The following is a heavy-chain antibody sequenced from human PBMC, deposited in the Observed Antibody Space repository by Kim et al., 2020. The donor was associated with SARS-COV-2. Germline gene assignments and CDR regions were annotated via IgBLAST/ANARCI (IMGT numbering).Heavy chain of an antibody. CDR1: GYTFTSYA. V-gene: IGHV7-4-1*02. CDR2: INTNTGNP. CDR3: ARAPRGAVAVNWFDP. Sequence: ASVKVSCKASGYTFTSYAMNWVRQAPGQGLEWMGWINTNTGNPTYAQGFTGRFIFSLDTSVSTAYLQISSLKAEDTAVYYCARAPRGAVAVNWFDPWGQGTLVTVSS. J-gene: IGHJ5*02. D-gene: IGHD6-19*01.